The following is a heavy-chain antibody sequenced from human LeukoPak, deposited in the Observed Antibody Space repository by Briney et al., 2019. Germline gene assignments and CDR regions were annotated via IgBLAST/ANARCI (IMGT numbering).Heavy chain of an antibody. J-gene: IGHJ4*02. CDR2: IRSNGETT. D-gene: IGHD1-1*01. Sequence: GGSLRLSCAASGFTFSRYAMTWVRQAPGKGLEWVSTIRSNGETTYNADSVKGRFTISRDNSKKTLYLQLNSLRVEDTAIYYCAKGQELDDGVFDSWGQGTLVTVSS. V-gene: IGHV3-23*01. CDR1: GFTFSRYA. CDR3: AKGQELDDGVFDS.